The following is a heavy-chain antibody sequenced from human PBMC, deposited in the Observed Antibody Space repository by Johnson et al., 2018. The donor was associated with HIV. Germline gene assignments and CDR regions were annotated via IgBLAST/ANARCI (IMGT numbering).Heavy chain of an antibody. CDR1: GFTFSTYD. Sequence: QVQLVESGGGVVQPGRSLRLSCAASGFTFSTYDMHWVRQAPGKGLEWVAVISYDGANKYYADSVKGRFTISRDNARNTMFVQMKSLRAEDTAVYYCARSGPNWAFDFWGQGTMVTVSS. J-gene: IGHJ3*01. D-gene: IGHD1-1*01. V-gene: IGHV3-30-3*01. CDR2: ISYDGANK. CDR3: ARSGPNWAFDF.